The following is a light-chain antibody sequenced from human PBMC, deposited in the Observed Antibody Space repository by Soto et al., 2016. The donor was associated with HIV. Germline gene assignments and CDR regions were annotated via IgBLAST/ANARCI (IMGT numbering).Light chain of an antibody. CDR2: AAS. CDR1: QMINSY. CDR3: QQYQTEEGT. J-gene: IGKJ1*01. Sequence: DIQMTQSPSSLSASIGDRVTITCRASQMINSYLNWYQQKSGKAPKLLIYAASSLQVGVPSRFSGSASGTDFSLTISNLQPDDFATYYCQQYQTEEGTFGQGTTVEIK. V-gene: IGKV1-39*01.